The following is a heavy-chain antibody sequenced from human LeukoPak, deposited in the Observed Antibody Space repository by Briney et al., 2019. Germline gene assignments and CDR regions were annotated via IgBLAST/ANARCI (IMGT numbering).Heavy chain of an antibody. CDR3: AYSGYENYDYYGMDV. D-gene: IGHD5-12*01. Sequence: GGSLRLSCAASGFTFSSYAMHWVRQAPGKGLEYVSAISSNGGSTYYANSVKGRFTISRDNSRKTLYLQMGSQRAEDMAVYYCAYSGYENYDYYGMDVWGQGTTVTVSS. CDR2: ISSNGGST. CDR1: GFTFSSYA. J-gene: IGHJ6*02. V-gene: IGHV3-64*01.